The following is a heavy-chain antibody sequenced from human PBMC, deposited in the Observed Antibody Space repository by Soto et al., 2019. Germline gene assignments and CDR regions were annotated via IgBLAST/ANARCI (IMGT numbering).Heavy chain of an antibody. J-gene: IGHJ2*01. CDR1: GFTFGNFG. V-gene: IGHV3-33*01. CDR2: IWHDGSNQ. CDR3: ARDYRWYNDL. Sequence: QVQLVESGGGVVQSGGSLRLSCAASGFTFGNFGIHWVRQAPGKGLEWVAFIWHDGSNQYYTDSVKGRFTISRENSRNTVSLQMNSLGGEDTAVYHCARDYRWYNDLWGRGTLVTVSS. D-gene: IGHD3-16*02.